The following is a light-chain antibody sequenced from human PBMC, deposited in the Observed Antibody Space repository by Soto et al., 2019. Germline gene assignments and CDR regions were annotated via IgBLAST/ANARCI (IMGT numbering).Light chain of an antibody. CDR3: QSYDSALSARYV. V-gene: IGLV1-40*01. CDR1: SSNIGAGYD. Sequence: QSVLTQPPSVSGAPGQSVTISCTGSSSNIGAGYDVHWYQQRPGTAPKLLIFANLNRPSGVPDRFSGSKSGTSASLAITGLQAEDEGDYYCQSYDSALSARYVFGTGTKVT. CDR2: ANL. J-gene: IGLJ1*01.